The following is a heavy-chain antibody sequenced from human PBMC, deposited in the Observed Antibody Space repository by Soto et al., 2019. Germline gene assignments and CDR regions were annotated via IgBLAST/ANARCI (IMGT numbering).Heavy chain of an antibody. CDR3: ANVPIWCSSTSCYTEGFDY. V-gene: IGHV3-23*01. D-gene: IGHD2-2*02. CDR2: ISAGGST. CDR1: GFTFSDYA. J-gene: IGHJ4*02. Sequence: EVQLLDSWGGLVQPGGSLRLSCTASGFTFSDYAMSWVRQPPGKGLEWVSVISAGGSTYYADSVKGRFTVSRANSKNTLYLQMNSLRAEDTAVYYCANVPIWCSSTSCYTEGFDYWGQGTLVTVSS.